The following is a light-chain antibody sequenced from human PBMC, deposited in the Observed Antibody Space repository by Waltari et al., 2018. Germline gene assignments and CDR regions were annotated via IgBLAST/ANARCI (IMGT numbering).Light chain of an antibody. CDR2: GAS. J-gene: IGKJ1*01. V-gene: IGKV3-20*01. CDR3: QHYVRLPAT. Sequence: EIVLTQSPDILSLSPGERATLSCRASQSVSRSLAWYQQKPGQAPRLLIYGASSRATGIPDRFSGGGSGTDFSLTISRLEPEDVAVYYCQHYVRLPATFGQGTKVEIK. CDR1: QSVSRS.